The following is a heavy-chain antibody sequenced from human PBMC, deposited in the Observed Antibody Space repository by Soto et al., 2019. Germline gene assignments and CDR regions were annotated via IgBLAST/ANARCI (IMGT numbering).Heavy chain of an antibody. V-gene: IGHV4-30-4*01. Sequence: SETLSLTCTVSGGSISSGDYYWSWIRQPPGKGLEWIGYIYYSGSTYYNPSLKSRVTISVDTSKNQFSLKLSSVTAADTAVYYCARVRLPGNFFDYWGQGTLVTVSS. CDR2: IYYSGST. D-gene: IGHD5-12*01. CDR1: GGSISSGDYY. CDR3: ARVRLPGNFFDY. J-gene: IGHJ4*02.